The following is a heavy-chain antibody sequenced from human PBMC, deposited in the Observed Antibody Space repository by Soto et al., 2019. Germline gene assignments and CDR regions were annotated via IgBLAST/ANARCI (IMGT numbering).Heavy chain of an antibody. CDR1: GYTFTRDQ. Sequence: ASVKVSCKASGYTFTRDQIHWVRQAPGQGLEWMGMIDPSGGKTNYAQKFQGRVTMTRDTSTSTVYMALSSLRSEDTAIYFCGRVMRSLLSITALDTWGQGTLVTVSS. J-gene: IGHJ5*02. CDR2: IDPSGGKT. D-gene: IGHD3-10*01. V-gene: IGHV1-46*01. CDR3: GRVMRSLLSITALDT.